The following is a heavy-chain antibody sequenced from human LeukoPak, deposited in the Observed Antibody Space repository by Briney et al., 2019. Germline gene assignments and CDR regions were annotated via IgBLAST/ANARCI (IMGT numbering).Heavy chain of an antibody. CDR3: ARYDYYYYMDV. CDR1: GFTFSSYG. Sequence: GGSLRLSCATSGFTFSSYGMHWVRQAPGKGLEWVAVISYDGSNKYYVDSVKGRFTVSRDNSKNTLYLQMNSLRIEDTAVYYCARYDYYYYMDVWGKGTTVTVSS. CDR2: ISYDGSNK. J-gene: IGHJ6*03. V-gene: IGHV3-30-3*01.